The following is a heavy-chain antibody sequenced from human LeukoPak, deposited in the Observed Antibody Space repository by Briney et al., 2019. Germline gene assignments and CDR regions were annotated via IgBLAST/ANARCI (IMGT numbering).Heavy chain of an antibody. Sequence: PGGSLRLSCAASGFTFSNYAMYCVRQAPGKGLEWVAIIWYDGSNKYYADSVKGRFTISRDNSENTVYLQMSSLRAEDTAVYYCARAGRGLAASDWGQGTLVTVSS. CDR2: IWYDGSNK. J-gene: IGHJ4*02. V-gene: IGHV3-33*07. CDR3: ARAGRGLAASD. D-gene: IGHD3/OR15-3a*01. CDR1: GFTFSNYA.